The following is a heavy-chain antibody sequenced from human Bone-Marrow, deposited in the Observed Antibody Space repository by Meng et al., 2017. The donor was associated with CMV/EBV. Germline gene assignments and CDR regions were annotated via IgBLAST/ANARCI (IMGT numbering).Heavy chain of an antibody. CDR2: VNPTGETT. CDR1: GNTY. D-gene: IGHD1-26*01. J-gene: IGHJ6*02. Sequence: AAVKVSCKASGNTYIHWVRQAPGQGLEWMGQVNPTGETTIYAQKFQGRVTMTRDTSTNTLYLELSSLTSGDTAVYYCARADGSLGGYDLDVWGQGTTVTVSS. V-gene: IGHV1-46*01. CDR3: ARADGSLGGYDLDV.